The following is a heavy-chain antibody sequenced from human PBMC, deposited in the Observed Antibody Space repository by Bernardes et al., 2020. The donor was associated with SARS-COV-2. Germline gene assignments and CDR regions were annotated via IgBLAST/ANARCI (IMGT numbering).Heavy chain of an antibody. CDR2: IYYSGSA. V-gene: IGHV4-59*08. D-gene: IGHD2-8*01. Sequence: SETLSLTCTVSGGSMNYSYWCWIRQPPGPGLEWIGYIYYSGSANYNPSLKSRVPMSIDTSKNQFSLKVRTVTAADSAVYYCARHGRNCTNGVWQSYYFYALDVWGHETTVTDS. J-gene: IGHJ6*02. CDR1: GGSMNYSY. CDR3: ARHGRNCTNGVWQSYYFYALDV.